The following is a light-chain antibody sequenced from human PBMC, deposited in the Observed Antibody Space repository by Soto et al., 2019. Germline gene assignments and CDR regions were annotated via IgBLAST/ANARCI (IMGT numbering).Light chain of an antibody. Sequence: EIVMTQSPATLSVSPGETATLSCKASQSISNNLAWYQQKPGQAPRLLIYDASTRATGIPARFSGSGSGTEFTLTISSLQSEDFAVYYCQQCNNWPPAFGQGTKLKI. J-gene: IGKJ2*01. CDR3: QQCNNWPPA. V-gene: IGKV3-15*01. CDR1: QSISNN. CDR2: DAS.